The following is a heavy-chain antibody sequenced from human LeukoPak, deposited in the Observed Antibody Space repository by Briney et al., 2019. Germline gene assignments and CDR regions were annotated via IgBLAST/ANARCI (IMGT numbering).Heavy chain of an antibody. CDR1: GTSVNNYY. D-gene: IGHD3-22*01. V-gene: IGHV4-4*07. CDR3: ARERVGYDTSGRGPRFDS. Sequence: SETLSLTCIVSGTSVNNYYWSSIRQPAGKGLEWIGRIYSSGSTNYNLSLTSRVSISVDKSKNQVSLKLESVTAADTAVYYCARERVGYDTSGRGPRFDSWGQGTLVTVSS. CDR2: IYSSGST. J-gene: IGHJ4*02.